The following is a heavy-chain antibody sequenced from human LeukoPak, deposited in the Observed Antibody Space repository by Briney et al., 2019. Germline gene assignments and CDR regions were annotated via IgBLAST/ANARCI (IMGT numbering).Heavy chain of an antibody. CDR2: ISGYNNNA. CDR1: GYNFTTYG. D-gene: IGHD4-11*01. Sequence: ASVKVSCKASGYNFTTYGITWVRQAPGQGLESMGCISGYNNNAKYAQNLQGRVTMTTDTSTSTAYMELRSLRSDDTAVYSCTIELSFRGERCYSNPSHWWGQGSLVTVSS. CDR3: TIELSFRGERCYSNPSHW. J-gene: IGHJ4*02. V-gene: IGHV1-18*01.